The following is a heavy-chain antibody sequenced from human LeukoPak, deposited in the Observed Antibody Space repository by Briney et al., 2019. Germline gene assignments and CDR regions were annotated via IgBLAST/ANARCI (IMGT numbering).Heavy chain of an antibody. V-gene: IGHV3-74*01. CDR2: INSDGSST. Sequence: PGGSLRLSCAASGFTFSSYWMHWVRQAPGKGLVWVSRINSDGSSTSYADSVKGRFTISRDNAKNSLYLQMNSLRAEDTALYYCAKDIRDYDILTGYFDYWGQGTLVTVSS. CDR3: AKDIRDYDILTGYFDY. D-gene: IGHD3-9*01. CDR1: GFTFSSYW. J-gene: IGHJ4*02.